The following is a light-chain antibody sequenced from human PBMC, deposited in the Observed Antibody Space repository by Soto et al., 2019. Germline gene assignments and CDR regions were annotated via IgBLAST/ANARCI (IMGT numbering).Light chain of an antibody. V-gene: IGKV4-1*01. J-gene: IGKJ2*01. CDR1: QSVLYSSTNKNY. CDR2: WAS. CDR3: QQYYSTPYT. Sequence: DIVMTQSPDSLAVSLGERATINCKSSQSVLYSSTNKNYLAWYQQKPGQPPNLLIYWASTRESGVPDRFSGSGSGTDFPLTISNLQAEDVAVYYCQQYYSTPYTFGQGTKLEIK.